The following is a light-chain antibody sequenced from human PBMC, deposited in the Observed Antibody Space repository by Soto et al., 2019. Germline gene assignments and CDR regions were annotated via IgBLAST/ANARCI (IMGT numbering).Light chain of an antibody. CDR3: SSFVGPYTYV. Sequence: QSVLTQPPSMSAAPGQSVTISCSGTTSNIGINYVSWYQQFPGAAPKLLIYDNNKRPSGIPDRFSGSRSGTSATLAITGLQTGDEAGYYCSSFVGPYTYVFGTGTKLTVL. CDR1: TSNIGINY. V-gene: IGLV1-51*01. J-gene: IGLJ1*01. CDR2: DNN.